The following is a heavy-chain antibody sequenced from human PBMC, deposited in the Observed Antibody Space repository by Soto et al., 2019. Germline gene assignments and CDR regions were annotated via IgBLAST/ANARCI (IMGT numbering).Heavy chain of an antibody. D-gene: IGHD2-15*01. Sequence: ASVKVSCKASGYTFTSYAMHWVRQAPGQRLEWMGRINAGSGNTNYAQKFQGRVTMTRDTSTSTVYMELSSLRSEDTAVYYCARGYCSGGTCYLFDYWGQGTLVTVSS. CDR2: INAGSGNT. CDR1: GYTFTSYA. V-gene: IGHV1-3*01. CDR3: ARGYCSGGTCYLFDY. J-gene: IGHJ4*02.